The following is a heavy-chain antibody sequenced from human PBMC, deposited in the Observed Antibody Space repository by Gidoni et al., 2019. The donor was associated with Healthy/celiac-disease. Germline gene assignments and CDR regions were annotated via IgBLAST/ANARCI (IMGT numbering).Heavy chain of an antibody. J-gene: IGHJ3*02. CDR3: ARVGHIVVVTAIHDAFDI. Sequence: EVQLVESGGGLVKPGGSLRLSCAASGFTFSSYSMNWVRQAPGKGLEWVSSISSSSSYIYYADSVKGRFTISRDNAKNSLYLQMNSLRAEDTAVYYCARVGHIVVVTAIHDAFDIWGQGTMVTVSS. CDR2: ISSSSSYI. V-gene: IGHV3-21*01. CDR1: GFTFSSYS. D-gene: IGHD2-21*02.